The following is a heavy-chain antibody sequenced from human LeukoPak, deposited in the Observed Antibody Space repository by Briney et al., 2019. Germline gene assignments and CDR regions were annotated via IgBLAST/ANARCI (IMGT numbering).Heavy chain of an antibody. Sequence: GASVKVSCKASGYTFTGYYMHWVRQAPGQGLEWMGWINPSSGGTNYAQKFQGRVTMTRDTSISTAYMELSRLRSDDTAVYYCARCQVMGYSSSWYPPDFDYWGQGTLVTVSS. D-gene: IGHD6-13*01. CDR3: ARCQVMGYSSSWYPPDFDY. V-gene: IGHV1-2*02. CDR1: GYTFTGYY. J-gene: IGHJ4*02. CDR2: INPSSGGT.